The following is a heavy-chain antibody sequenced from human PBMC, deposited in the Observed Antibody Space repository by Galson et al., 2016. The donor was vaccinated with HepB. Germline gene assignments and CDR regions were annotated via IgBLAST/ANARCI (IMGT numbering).Heavy chain of an antibody. D-gene: IGHD4-17*01. CDR2: LSGVSGHI. J-gene: IGHJ5*02. CDR3: TRDRDYGDYAVGWGS. CDR1: GFTFSSYS. V-gene: IGHV3-21*01. Sequence: SLRLSCAASGFTFSSYSMNWVRQAPGKGLEWVASLSGVSGHIYHADSLKGRFTISRDNAKNSLYLQMNSLRAEDTAVYYCTRDRDYGDYAVGWGSWGQGTLVTVSS.